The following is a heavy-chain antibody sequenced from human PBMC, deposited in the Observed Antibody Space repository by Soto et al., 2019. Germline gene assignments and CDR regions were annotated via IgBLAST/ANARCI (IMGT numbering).Heavy chain of an antibody. J-gene: IGHJ4*02. CDR3: ATSQKGYNWNYFDH. Sequence: SETLSLTCAVSGASISGSYYYWAWLRQPPGKGPEWIGSVFYTGFTSYNPSLESRVSVSVDTSKSQFSLKLSAVTAADTAVYYCATSQKGYNWNYFDHWGQGALVTVSS. CDR2: VFYTGFT. CDR1: GASISGSYYY. V-gene: IGHV4-39*01. D-gene: IGHD1-20*01.